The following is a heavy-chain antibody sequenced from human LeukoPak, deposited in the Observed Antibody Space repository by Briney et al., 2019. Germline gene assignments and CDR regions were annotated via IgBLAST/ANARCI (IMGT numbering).Heavy chain of an antibody. J-gene: IGHJ4*02. CDR3: ARQASYGSGSYFDY. D-gene: IGHD3-10*01. CDR1: GFTFSSYE. Sequence: PGGSLRLSCAASGFTFSSYEMNWVRQAPGKGLEWVSYISSSGSTIYYADCVKGRFTISRDNAKNSLYLQMNSLRAEDTAVYYCARQASYGSGSYFDYWGQGTLVTVSS. CDR2: ISSSGSTI. V-gene: IGHV3-48*03.